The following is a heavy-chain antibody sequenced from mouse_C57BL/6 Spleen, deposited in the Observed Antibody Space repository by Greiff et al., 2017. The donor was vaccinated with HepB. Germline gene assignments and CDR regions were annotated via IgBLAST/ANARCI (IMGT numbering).Heavy chain of an antibody. V-gene: IGHV3-6*01. CDR2: ISYDGSN. J-gene: IGHJ1*03. Sequence: DVQLQESGPGLVKPSQSLSLTCSVTGYSITSGYYWNWIRQFPGNKLEWMGYISYDGSNNYNPSLKNRISITRDTSKNQFFLKLNSVTTEDTATYYCARDRGYENWYFDVWGTGTTVTVSS. D-gene: IGHD2-2*01. CDR3: ARDRGYENWYFDV. CDR1: GYSITSGYY.